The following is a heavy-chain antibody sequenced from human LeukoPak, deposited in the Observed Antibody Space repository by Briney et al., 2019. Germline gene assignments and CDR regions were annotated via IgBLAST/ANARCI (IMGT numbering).Heavy chain of an antibody. Sequence: ASVKVSCKASGYTFTSYAMHWVRQGPGQRLEWMGWINAGNGNTKYSQKFQGRVTITRDTSASTAYMELSSLRSEDTAVYYCARDCYDILTGTNWFDPWGQGTLVTVSS. V-gene: IGHV1-3*01. J-gene: IGHJ5*02. CDR2: INAGNGNT. CDR1: GYTFTSYA. D-gene: IGHD3-9*01. CDR3: ARDCYDILTGTNWFDP.